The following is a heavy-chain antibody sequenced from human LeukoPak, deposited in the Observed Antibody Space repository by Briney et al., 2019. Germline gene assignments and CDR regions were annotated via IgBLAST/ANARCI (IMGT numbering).Heavy chain of an antibody. D-gene: IGHD6-6*01. CDR3: AGSRIAARPDY. V-gene: IGHV3-53*01. CDR2: IYSGGST. J-gene: IGHJ4*02. CDR1: GFTVSSNY. Sequence: GGTLRLSCAASGFTVSSNYMSWVRQAPGKGLEWVSVIYSGGSTYYADSVKGRFTISRDNSKNTLYLQMNSLRAEDTAVYYCAGSRIAARPDYRGQGTLVTVSS.